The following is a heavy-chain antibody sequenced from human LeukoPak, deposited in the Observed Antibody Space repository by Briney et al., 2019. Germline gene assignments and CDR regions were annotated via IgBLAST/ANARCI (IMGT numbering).Heavy chain of an antibody. CDR2: ISYDGSNK. J-gene: IGHJ3*02. Sequence: PGRSLRLSCAASGFTFSSYAMHWVRQAPGKGLEWVAVISYDGSNKYYADSVKGRFTISRDNSKNTLYLQMNSLGAEDTAVYYCAKDPQWLVLGAFDIWGQGTMVTVSS. D-gene: IGHD6-19*01. CDR1: GFTFSSYA. CDR3: AKDPQWLVLGAFDI. V-gene: IGHV3-30-3*01.